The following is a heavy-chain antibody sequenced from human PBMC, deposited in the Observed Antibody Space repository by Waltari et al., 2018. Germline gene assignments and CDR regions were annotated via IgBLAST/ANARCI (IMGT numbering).Heavy chain of an antibody. D-gene: IGHD3-16*01. CDR3: ARDPRNLGLDP. V-gene: IGHV3-74*03. CDR2: INADGTTI. Sequence: EGQLEESGGALVKPGGSLRLSCADTGSIFSVFWMFWIRQAPGKGLWWVSRINADGTTITYADSVQGRFTISRDNVKSILYLEMNALRPEDTAVYYCARDPRNLGLDPWGLGTLVTVSS. CDR1: GSIFSVFW. J-gene: IGHJ5*02.